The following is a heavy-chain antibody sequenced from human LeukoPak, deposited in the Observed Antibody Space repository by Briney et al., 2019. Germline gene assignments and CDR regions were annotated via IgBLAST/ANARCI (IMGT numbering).Heavy chain of an antibody. CDR2: TYSGGDT. Sequence: GGSLRLSCAASGFTVSSNYMSWVRQAPGKGLEWVSVTYSGGDTYYADSVKGRFTISRDNSKNTLFLQMNSLRAEDTAVYYCARLGMIQAYSTEDYWGQGTLVTVSS. D-gene: IGHD6-13*01. CDR1: GFTVSSNY. J-gene: IGHJ4*02. CDR3: ARLGMIQAYSTEDY. V-gene: IGHV3-53*01.